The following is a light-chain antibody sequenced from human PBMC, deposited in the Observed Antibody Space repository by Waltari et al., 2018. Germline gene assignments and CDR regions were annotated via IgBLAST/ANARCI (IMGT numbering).Light chain of an antibody. CDR1: QSISTS. CDR3: QQYNSFPYT. J-gene: IGKJ2*01. CDR2: KAS. V-gene: IGKV1-5*03. Sequence: DIQMTQSPSTLTASVGNRVTITCRASQSISTSLAWYQQKPGKAPKLLIYKASTLESVVPARFSGSGSGTEFTLTISSLQPDDFATYYCQQYNSFPYTFGQGTKLEIK.